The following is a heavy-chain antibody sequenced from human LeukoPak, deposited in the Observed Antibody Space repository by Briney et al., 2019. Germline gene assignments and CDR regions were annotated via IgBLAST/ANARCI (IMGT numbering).Heavy chain of an antibody. Sequence: GGSLRLSCAASGFTFSDSYMSWIRQAPGKGLEWVSYISSSSHYTNYADSVQGRFTISRDNAKNSLYLQMNSLRAEDTAVYYCARGGTGSYRHYYFDYWGQGTLVTVSS. V-gene: IGHV3-11*06. CDR3: ARGGTGSYRHYYFDY. J-gene: IGHJ4*02. CDR2: ISSSSHYT. D-gene: IGHD3-16*02. CDR1: GFTFSDSY.